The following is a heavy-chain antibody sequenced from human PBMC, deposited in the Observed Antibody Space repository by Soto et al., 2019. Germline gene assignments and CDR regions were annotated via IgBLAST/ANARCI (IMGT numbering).Heavy chain of an antibody. V-gene: IGHV3-48*01. CDR1: GFTFSSYS. J-gene: IGHJ4*02. Sequence: EVQLVESGGGLVQPGGSLRLSCAASGFTFSSYSMNWVRQAPGKGLEWVSYISSSSSTIYYADSVKGRFTISRDNAKNSLYLXMNSLRXEDTAVYXXXXANYYGSPGDFDYWGQGTLVTVSS. D-gene: IGHD3-10*01. CDR3: XXANYYGSPGDFDY. CDR2: ISSSSSTI.